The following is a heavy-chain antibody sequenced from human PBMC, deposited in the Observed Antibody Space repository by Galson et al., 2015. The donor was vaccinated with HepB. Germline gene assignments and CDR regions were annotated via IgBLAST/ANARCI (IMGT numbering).Heavy chain of an antibody. CDR3: ARDPSGSSGWYVYPHYYYYGMDV. CDR1: GFTFSSYA. V-gene: IGHV3-30*04. D-gene: IGHD6-19*01. CDR2: ISYDGSNK. Sequence: SLRLSCAASGFTFSSYAMHWVRQAPGKGLEWVAVISYDGSNKYYADSVKGRFTISRDNSKNTLYLQMNSLRAEDTAVYYCARDPSGSSGWYVYPHYYYYGMDVWGQGTTVTVSS. J-gene: IGHJ6*02.